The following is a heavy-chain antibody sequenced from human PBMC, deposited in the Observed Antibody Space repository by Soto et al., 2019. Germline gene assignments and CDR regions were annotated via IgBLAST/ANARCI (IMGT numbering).Heavy chain of an antibody. CDR1: GFTFSSYG. CDR2: ISYDGSNK. J-gene: IGHJ4*02. V-gene: IGHV3-30*18. D-gene: IGHD6-19*01. Sequence: QVQLVESGGGVVQPGRSLRLSCAASGFTFSSYGMHWVRQAPGKGLEWVAVISYDGSNKYYADSVKGRFTISRDNSKNTLYLQMNSLRAEDTAVYSCAKLEAVAGLDYWGQGTLVTVSS. CDR3: AKLEAVAGLDY.